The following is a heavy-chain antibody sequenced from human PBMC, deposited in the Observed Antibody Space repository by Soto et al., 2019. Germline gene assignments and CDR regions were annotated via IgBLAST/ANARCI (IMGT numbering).Heavy chain of an antibody. V-gene: IGHV1-18*04. J-gene: IGHJ4*02. D-gene: IGHD3-22*01. CDR3: ATEPIYYNDGSGYYPLGH. CDR1: GYGIATYG. CDR2: ISAHNGDT. Sequence: ASVKVSWKASGYGIATYGFSWVRQAPGQGLECVGWISAHNGDTHYSQKFQGRVTLTTDTSTNTGYMELRSLTSDDTAVYFCATEPIYYNDGSGYYPLGHWGQGTLVTVSS.